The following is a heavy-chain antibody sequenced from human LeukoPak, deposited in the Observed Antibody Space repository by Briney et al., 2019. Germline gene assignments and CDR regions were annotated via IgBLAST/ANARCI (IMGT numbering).Heavy chain of an antibody. D-gene: IGHD2-15*01. Sequence: ASVKVSCKASGYTFTSYGISWVRQAPGQGLEWMGWISAYNGNTNYAQKLQGRVTMTTDTSTSTAYMELRSLRSDDTAVYYCASDLGYCSGGSCYRGRMDVWGQGTTVTVSS. CDR1: GYTFTSYG. CDR2: ISAYNGNT. V-gene: IGHV1-18*01. CDR3: ASDLGYCSGGSCYRGRMDV. J-gene: IGHJ6*02.